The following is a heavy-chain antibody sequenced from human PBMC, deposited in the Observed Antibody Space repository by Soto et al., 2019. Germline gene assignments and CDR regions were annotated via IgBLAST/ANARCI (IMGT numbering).Heavy chain of an antibody. CDR2: ISSSGSNK. Sequence: GGSLRLSCAASGFTFSSYSMNWVRQAPGEGLEWVSSISSSGSNKYYVDSVKGRFTISRDNAKNTLYLQMNSVRAEDTAVYYCAAIVPLVDWGQGTLVTVSS. CDR3: AAIVPLVD. V-gene: IGHV3-21*01. D-gene: IGHD2-21*01. CDR1: GFTFSSYS. J-gene: IGHJ4*02.